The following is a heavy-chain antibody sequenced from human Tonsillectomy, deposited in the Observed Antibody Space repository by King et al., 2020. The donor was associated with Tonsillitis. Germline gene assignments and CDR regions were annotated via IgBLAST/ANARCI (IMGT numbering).Heavy chain of an antibody. Sequence: VQLVESGGGLVQPGGSLRLSCAASGFTFSSYWMSWVRQAPGKGLEWVANINQDGSEKYFVDSVKGRLTISIDNAKNSLYLQMNSLRAEDTAVYYCARDRAAAATGTRFDYWGQGTLVTVSS. J-gene: IGHJ4*02. D-gene: IGHD6-13*01. CDR3: ARDRAAAATGTRFDY. V-gene: IGHV3-7*03. CDR1: GFTFSSYW. CDR2: INQDGSEK.